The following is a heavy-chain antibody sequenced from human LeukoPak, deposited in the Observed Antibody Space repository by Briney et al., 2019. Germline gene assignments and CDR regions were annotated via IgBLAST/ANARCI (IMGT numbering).Heavy chain of an antibody. Sequence: GGSLRLSCAASGFTVSSNYMSWVRQAPGKGLEWVSVIYSGGSTYYADSVKGRFTISRDNSKNTLYLQMNSLRAEDTAVYYCARDRRGYYGETYWGQGTLVTVSS. CDR3: ARDRRGYYGETY. CDR1: GFTVSSNY. J-gene: IGHJ4*02. V-gene: IGHV3-53*01. CDR2: IYSGGST. D-gene: IGHD4-17*01.